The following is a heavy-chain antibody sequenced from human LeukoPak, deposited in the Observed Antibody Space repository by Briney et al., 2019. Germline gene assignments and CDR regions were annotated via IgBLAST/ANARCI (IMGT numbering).Heavy chain of an antibody. CDR1: GFIFSTYG. CDR2: IWYDGSNE. CDR3: ARSPWGYDNSGSLGGYFDY. V-gene: IGHV3-33*08. D-gene: IGHD3-22*01. J-gene: IGHJ4*02. Sequence: PGGSLRLSCAASGFIFSTYGMHWVRQAPGKGLEWVAVIWYDGSNEDYGDSVKGRFTISRDNSKKTLYLQMNSLRAEDTAVYYCARSPWGYDNSGSLGGYFDYWGQGTLVTVSS.